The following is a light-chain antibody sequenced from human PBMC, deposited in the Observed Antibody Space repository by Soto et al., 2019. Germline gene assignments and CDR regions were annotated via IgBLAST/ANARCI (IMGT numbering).Light chain of an antibody. J-gene: IGKJ1*01. CDR2: GAS. Sequence: EIVLTQSPGALSLSPGERATLSCGASQSVMSNYLSWYQQKPGQPPRLLIYGASYRATGIPDRFSGSGSGTDFTLTISRLEPEDFAVYYCQQYHSSPRTFGQGTKVDIK. CDR3: QQYHSSPRT. CDR1: QSVMSNY. V-gene: IGKV3-20*01.